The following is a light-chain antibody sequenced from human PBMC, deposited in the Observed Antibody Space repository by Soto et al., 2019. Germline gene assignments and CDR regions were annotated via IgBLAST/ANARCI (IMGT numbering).Light chain of an antibody. V-gene: IGLV2-14*03. J-gene: IGLJ1*01. CDR1: SSDVGGYNY. CDR2: DVS. Sequence: QSVLTQPASVSGSPGQSITISCTGTSSDVGGYNYVSWYQQHPGKAPKLMIFDVSYRPSGLSNRFPGSKSGNTASLTISGLQSEDEAEYYCTSHSAITTPHHVFGSGCKVTVL. CDR3: TSHSAITTPHHV.